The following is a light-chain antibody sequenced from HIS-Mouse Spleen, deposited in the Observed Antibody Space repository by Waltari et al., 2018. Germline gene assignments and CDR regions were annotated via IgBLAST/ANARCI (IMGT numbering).Light chain of an antibody. CDR2: DVS. J-gene: IGLJ1*01. V-gene: IGLV2-11*01. Sequence: QSALTQPDSVSGSPGQSVTISCTGTSSDVGGYTYVSCYQQHPGKAPKLMIYDVSKRPSGVPDRFSGSKSGNTASLTISGLQAEDEADYYCCSYAGSYTAFVFGTGTKVTVL. CDR3: CSYAGSYTAFV. CDR1: SSDVGGYTY.